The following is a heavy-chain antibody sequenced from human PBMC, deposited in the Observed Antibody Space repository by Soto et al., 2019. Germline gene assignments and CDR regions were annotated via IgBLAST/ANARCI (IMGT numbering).Heavy chain of an antibody. CDR3: ARDMHCSGGSCYSFLGEFDY. CDR2: ISSSSSTI. V-gene: IGHV3-48*02. CDR1: GFTFSSYS. Sequence: GGSLRLSCAASGFTFSSYSMNWVRQAPGKGLEWVSYISSSSSTIYYADSVKGRFTISRDNAKNSLYLQMNSLRDEDTAVYYCARDMHCSGGSCYSFLGEFDYWGQGTLVTVSS. J-gene: IGHJ4*02. D-gene: IGHD2-15*01.